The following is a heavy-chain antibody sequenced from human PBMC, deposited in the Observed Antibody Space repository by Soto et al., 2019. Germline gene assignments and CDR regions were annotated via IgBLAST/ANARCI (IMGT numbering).Heavy chain of an antibody. CDR3: ARDLGQCSGASCYYYYGMDV. V-gene: IGHV3-30-3*01. D-gene: IGHD2-15*01. Sequence: QVQLVESGGGVVQPGRSLRLSCAASGFTFSTYAMHWVRQAPGKGLEWVAVISYDGSDKYYADSVKGRFTMSRDNSKNTLYLQMNSLRAQDTAVYYCARDLGQCSGASCYYYYGMDVWGQGTTVTVSS. CDR1: GFTFSTYA. CDR2: ISYDGSDK. J-gene: IGHJ6*02.